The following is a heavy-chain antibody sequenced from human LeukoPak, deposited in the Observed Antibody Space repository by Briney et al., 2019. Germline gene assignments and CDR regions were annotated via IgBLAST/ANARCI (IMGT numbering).Heavy chain of an antibody. V-gene: IGHV4-59*08. CDR2: IYYSGST. CDR3: ASVGNSDYY. D-gene: IGHD1-26*01. CDR1: GGSISSYY. J-gene: IGHJ4*02. Sequence: SETLSLTCTVSGGSISSYYWSWIRQPPGKGLEWIGYIYYSGSTNYNPSLKSRVTISVDTSKNQFSLKLSSVTAADTAVYYCASVGNSDYYWGQGTLVTVSS.